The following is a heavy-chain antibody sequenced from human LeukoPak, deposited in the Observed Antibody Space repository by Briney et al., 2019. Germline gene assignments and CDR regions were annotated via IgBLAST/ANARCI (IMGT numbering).Heavy chain of an antibody. D-gene: IGHD6-19*01. Sequence: PGGSLRLSCAASGFTFSSYSMNWVCQAPGKGLEWVSSISSTSSYINYADSVKGRFTISRDNANSSLYLQMNSLRADDTAVYYCARATSGWYYGYWGQGTLVTVSS. CDR1: GFTFSSYS. V-gene: IGHV3-21*06. CDR2: ISSTSSYI. CDR3: ARATSGWYYGY. J-gene: IGHJ4*02.